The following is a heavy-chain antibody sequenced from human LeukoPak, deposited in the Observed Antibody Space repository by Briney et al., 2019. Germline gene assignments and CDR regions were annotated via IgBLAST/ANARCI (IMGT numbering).Heavy chain of an antibody. V-gene: IGHV3-30*18. Sequence: GRSLRLSCAASGFTFSSYGMHWVRQAPGKGLEWVAVISYDGSDKYYADSVKGRFTISRDNSKNTLYLQMYSLRAEDTAVYYCGNHFPHFDYWGQGTLVTVSS. CDR3: GNHFPHFDY. CDR2: ISYDGSDK. CDR1: GFTFSSYG. J-gene: IGHJ4*02. D-gene: IGHD3-3*02.